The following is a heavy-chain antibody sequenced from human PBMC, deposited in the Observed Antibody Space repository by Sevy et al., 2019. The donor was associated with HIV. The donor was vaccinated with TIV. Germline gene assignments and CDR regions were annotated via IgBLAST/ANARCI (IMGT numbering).Heavy chain of an antibody. CDR3: AKCLAALPGYYYGVDV. CDR1: GFTFSSYG. V-gene: IGHV3-23*01. CDR2: ISDIGNT. D-gene: IGHD6-6*01. J-gene: IGHJ6*02. Sequence: GGSLRLSCAASGFTFSSYGMSWVRQAPGKGLEWVSVISDIGNTYYADSVKGRFTMSRDNSKNTLYLQMNSLRAEDTPVYYCAKCLAALPGYYYGVDVWGQGTTVTVSS.